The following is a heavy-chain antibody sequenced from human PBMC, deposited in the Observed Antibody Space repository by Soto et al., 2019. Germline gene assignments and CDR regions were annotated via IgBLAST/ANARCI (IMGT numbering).Heavy chain of an antibody. CDR3: ARGRRAVAGDAFDI. V-gene: IGHV4-31*03. D-gene: IGHD6-19*01. J-gene: IGHJ3*02. Sequence: QVQLQESGPGLVKPSQTLSLTCTVSGGSISSGGYYWSWIRQHPGKGLEWIGYIYYSGSTYYNPSLQSRVTISVDTSKNQFSLKLSSVTAADTAVYYCARGRRAVAGDAFDIWGQGTMVTVSS. CDR1: GGSISSGGYY. CDR2: IYYSGST.